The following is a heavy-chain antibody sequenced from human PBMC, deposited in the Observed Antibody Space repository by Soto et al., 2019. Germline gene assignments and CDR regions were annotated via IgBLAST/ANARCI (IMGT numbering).Heavy chain of an antibody. CDR2: IYYTGTT. Sequence: SETLSLTCTVSGGSISAGDYYWNWIRQPPGKGLEWIGYIYYTGTTKYNPSLKSRVTMSGDTSKNQFSLNLTSATAADTALYYCARDHSGFRQDYWGQGTLVTVSS. D-gene: IGHD3-22*01. J-gene: IGHJ4*02. V-gene: IGHV4-30-4*01. CDR3: ARDHSGFRQDY. CDR1: GGSISAGDYY.